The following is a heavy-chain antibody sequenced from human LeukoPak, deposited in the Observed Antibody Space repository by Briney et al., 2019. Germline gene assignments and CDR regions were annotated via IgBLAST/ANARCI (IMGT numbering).Heavy chain of an antibody. D-gene: IGHD5-24*01. J-gene: IGHJ4*02. CDR2: IYYSGST. Sequence: SETLSLTCTVSGGSISSYYWSWIRQPPGKGLEWIGYIYYSGSTNYNPSLKSRVTISVDTSKNQFSLKLSSVTAVDTAVYYCAREAVEMGRTFDYWGQGTLVTVSS. CDR1: GGSISSYY. V-gene: IGHV4-59*01. CDR3: AREAVEMGRTFDY.